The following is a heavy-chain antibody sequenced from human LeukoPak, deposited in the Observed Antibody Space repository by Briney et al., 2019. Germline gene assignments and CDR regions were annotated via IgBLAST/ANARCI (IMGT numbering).Heavy chain of an antibody. CDR2: ISGSSSYI. V-gene: IGHV3-21*06. D-gene: IGHD3-16*02. J-gene: IGHJ5*02. CDR3: ARASDYDSVWGSYRYYDWFDP. Sequence: PGGSLRLSCAASGFTFNNYAMIWVRQAPGKGLEWVSSISGSSSYIYYADSVRGRFTISRDNAKNSLYLQMNSLRADDTAVYYCARASDYDSVWGSYRYYDWFDPWGQGTLVTVSS. CDR1: GFTFNNYA.